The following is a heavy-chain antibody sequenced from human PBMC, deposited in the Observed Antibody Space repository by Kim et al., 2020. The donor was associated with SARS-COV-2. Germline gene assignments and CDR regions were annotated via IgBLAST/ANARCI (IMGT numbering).Heavy chain of an antibody. D-gene: IGHD3-10*01. CDR3: ARGLWFGELLLYFDY. J-gene: IGHJ4*02. Sequence: PSLKSRVTISVDTSKNQFSLKLSSVTAADTAVYYCARGLWFGELLLYFDYWGQGTLVTVSS. V-gene: IGHV4-31*02.